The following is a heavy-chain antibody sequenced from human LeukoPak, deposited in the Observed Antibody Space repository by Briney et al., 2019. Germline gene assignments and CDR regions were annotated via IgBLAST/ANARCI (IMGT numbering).Heavy chain of an antibody. Sequence: GGSLRLSCAASGFTFSSYAMSWVRQAPGKGLEWVSAISGSGGSTYYADSVKGRFTISRDNSKNTLYLQMNSLRAEDTAVYYCAKDSGLWSGTSPFDYWGQGTLVTVSS. V-gene: IGHV3-23*01. CDR1: GFTFSSYA. CDR3: AKDSGLWSGTSPFDY. CDR2: ISGSGGST. J-gene: IGHJ4*02. D-gene: IGHD3-10*01.